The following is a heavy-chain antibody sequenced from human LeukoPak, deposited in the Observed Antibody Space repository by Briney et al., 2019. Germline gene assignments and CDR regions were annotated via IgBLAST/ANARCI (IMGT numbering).Heavy chain of an antibody. CDR1: SGSFSGYY. D-gene: IGHD3-10*01. CDR2: IKDGGIT. V-gene: IGHV4-34*01. CDR3: VRGFSGVVGDH. Sequence: KASETLSLTCTVYSGSFSGYYWSWIRLPPGKGLEWIGEIKDGGITNYNPSLGSRVTISKDTSNNQLSLKLHSATAADTAVYYCVRGFSGVVGDHWGQGSLVTVSS. J-gene: IGHJ4*02.